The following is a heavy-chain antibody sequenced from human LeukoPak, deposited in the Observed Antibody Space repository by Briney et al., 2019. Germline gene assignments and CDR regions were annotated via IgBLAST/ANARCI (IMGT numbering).Heavy chain of an antibody. CDR1: GYTFNSYG. CDR2: ISAYNGNT. J-gene: IGHJ4*02. Sequence: ASVKASCKASGYTFNSYGISWVRQAPGQGLEWMGWISAYNGNTNYAQKLQGRVTMTTDTSTSTAYMELRSLRSDDTAVYYCARPHYSNSWSPFDYWGQGTLVTVSS. V-gene: IGHV1-18*01. CDR3: ARPHYSNSWSPFDY. D-gene: IGHD6-13*01.